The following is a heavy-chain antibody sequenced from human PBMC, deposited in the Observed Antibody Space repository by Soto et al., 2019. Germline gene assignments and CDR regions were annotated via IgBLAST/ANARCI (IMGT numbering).Heavy chain of an antibody. Sequence: EVQLLESGGGLVQPGGSLRLSCAASGFTFSSYAMSWVRQAPGKGLEWVSAISGSGGSTYYADSVKGRFTISRDNSKNTLYLQMDSLRAEDTAVYYCAKDIAARPYGMDVWGQGTTVTVSS. D-gene: IGHD6-6*01. CDR3: AKDIAARPYGMDV. J-gene: IGHJ6*02. CDR2: ISGSGGST. V-gene: IGHV3-23*01. CDR1: GFTFSSYA.